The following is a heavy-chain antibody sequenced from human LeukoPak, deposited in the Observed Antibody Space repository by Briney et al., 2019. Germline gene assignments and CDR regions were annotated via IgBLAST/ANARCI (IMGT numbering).Heavy chain of an antibody. CDR1: GGTFSSYA. D-gene: IGHD3-22*01. CDR2: IIPIFGTA. CDR3: ACLWDSSGYYQDDAFDI. J-gene: IGHJ3*02. Sequence: SVKVSCKASGGTFSSYAISLVRQAPGQGLEWMGRIIPIFGTANYAQKFQGRVTITTDESTSTAYMELSSLRSEDTAVYYCACLWDSSGYYQDDAFDIWGQGTMVTVSS. V-gene: IGHV1-69*05.